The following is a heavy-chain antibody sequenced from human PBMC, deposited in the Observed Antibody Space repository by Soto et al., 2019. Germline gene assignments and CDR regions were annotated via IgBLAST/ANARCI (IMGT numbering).Heavy chain of an antibody. CDR1: GYSFTSYW. CDR3: ARNEPPHGSGDNYYSGMDV. V-gene: IGHV5-10-1*01. J-gene: IGHJ6*01. CDR2: IDPSDSYT. D-gene: IGHD3-10*01. Sequence: PGESLKISCKGSGYSFTSYWISWVRQMPGKGLEWMGRIDPSDSYTNYSPSFQGHVTISADKSISTAYLQWSSLKASDTAMYYCARNEPPHGSGDNYYSGMDVWGQGTTVTVSS.